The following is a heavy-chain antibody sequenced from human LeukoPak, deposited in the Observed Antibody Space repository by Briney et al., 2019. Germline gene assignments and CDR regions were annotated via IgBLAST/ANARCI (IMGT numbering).Heavy chain of an antibody. Sequence: GGSLRLSCAASGFTFSSYWMSWVRQAPGKGLEWVANIKQDGSEKYYVDSVKGRFTISRDNAKNSLYLQMNSLRAEDTAVYYCATLLGYCSGGSCYSWYFDLWGRGTLVTVSS. CDR3: ATLLGYCSGGSCYSWYFDL. J-gene: IGHJ2*01. D-gene: IGHD2-15*01. CDR2: IKQDGSEK. V-gene: IGHV3-7*01. CDR1: GFTFSSYW.